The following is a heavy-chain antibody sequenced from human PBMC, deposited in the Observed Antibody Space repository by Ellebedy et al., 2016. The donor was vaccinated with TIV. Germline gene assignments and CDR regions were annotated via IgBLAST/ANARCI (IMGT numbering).Heavy chain of an antibody. CDR2: MNPNSGNT. CDR3: ARCRVVGATPRDFDY. D-gene: IGHD1-26*01. J-gene: IGHJ4*02. Sequence: AASVKVSCKASGYTFTSYDINWVRPATGQGLEWMGWMNPNSGNTGYAQKFQGRVTLTRNTSISTAYMELRSLRSDDTAVYYCARCRVVGATPRDFDYWGQGTLVTVSS. V-gene: IGHV1-8*01. CDR1: GYTFTSYD.